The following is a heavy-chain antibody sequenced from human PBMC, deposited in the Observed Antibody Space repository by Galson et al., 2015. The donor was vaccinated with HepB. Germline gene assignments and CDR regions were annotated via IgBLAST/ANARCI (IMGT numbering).Heavy chain of an antibody. D-gene: IGHD6-19*01. CDR2: INPGSGST. CDR3: ARAPLTAGSGWYLY. J-gene: IGHJ4*02. Sequence: SVKVSCKASENTFNSYYIHWVRQAPGQGLEWMGIINPGSGSTSYAQKFQGRVTMTRDTSTSAVYMELSSLRSEDTAIYYCARAPLTAGSGWYLYWGQGTLVSVSS. CDR1: ENTFNSYY. V-gene: IGHV1-46*02.